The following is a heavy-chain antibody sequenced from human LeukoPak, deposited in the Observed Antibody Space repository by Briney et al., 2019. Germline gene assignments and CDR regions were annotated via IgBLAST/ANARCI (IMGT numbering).Heavy chain of an antibody. CDR3: ARNGYGPYPVDY. V-gene: IGHV3-66*01. J-gene: IGHJ4*02. Sequence: GGSLRLSCAASGFTVSSNYMSWVRQAPGKGLEWVSVIYSGGSTYYADSVKGRFTISRDNSKNTLYLQMNSLRAEDTAVYYCARNGYGPYPVDYWGQGTLVTVSS. CDR2: IYSGGST. CDR1: GFTVSSNY. D-gene: IGHD5-18*01.